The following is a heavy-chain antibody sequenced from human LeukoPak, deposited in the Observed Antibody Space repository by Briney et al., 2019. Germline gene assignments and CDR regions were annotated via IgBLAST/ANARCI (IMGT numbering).Heavy chain of an antibody. CDR2: INSDGSST. J-gene: IGHJ3*02. CDR1: GFTFSSYW. CDR3: AKDIVVVVAATLCAFDI. V-gene: IGHV3-74*01. D-gene: IGHD2-15*01. Sequence: GGSLRLSCAASGFTFSSYWMHWVRHAPGKGLVWVSRINSDGSSTYYADSVKGRFTISRDNSKNTLYLQMNSLRAEDTAVYYCAKDIVVVVAATLCAFDIWGQGTMVTVSS.